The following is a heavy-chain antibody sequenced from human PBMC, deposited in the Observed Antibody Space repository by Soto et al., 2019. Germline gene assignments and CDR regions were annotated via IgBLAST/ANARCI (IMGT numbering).Heavy chain of an antibody. CDR3: AIIGYCSGGSCHDY. CDR1: RFTFSSYA. J-gene: IGHJ4*02. V-gene: IGHV3-23*01. CDR2: ISGSGGST. D-gene: IGHD2-15*01. Sequence: PGGSLRLSCAASRFTFSSYAMSWVRQAPGKGLEWVSAISGSGGSTYYADSVKGRFTISRDNSKNTLYLQMNSLRAEDTAVYYCAIIGYCSGGSCHDYWGQGTLVTVSS.